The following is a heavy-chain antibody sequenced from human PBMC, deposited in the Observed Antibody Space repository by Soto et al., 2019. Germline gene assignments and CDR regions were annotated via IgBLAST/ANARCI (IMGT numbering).Heavy chain of an antibody. V-gene: IGHV4-34*01. J-gene: IGHJ4*02. CDR3: ARGRYSYGYGANGHFDF. CDR1: GGSFSGYY. Sequence: TLSLTCAVYGGSFSGYYWSWIRQPPGKGLEWIGEINHSGSTNYNPSLKSRVTISVDTSKNQFSLKLSSVTAADTAVYYCARGRYSYGYGANGHFDFWGQGTLVTVSS. CDR2: INHSGST. D-gene: IGHD5-18*01.